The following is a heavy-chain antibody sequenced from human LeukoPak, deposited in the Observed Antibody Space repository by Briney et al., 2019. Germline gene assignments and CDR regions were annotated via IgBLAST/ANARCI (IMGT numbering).Heavy chain of an antibody. D-gene: IGHD1-14*01. CDR3: ARDLNREDFDY. J-gene: IGHJ4*02. CDR2: IWLDGSAT. CDR1: GFVFSNYD. V-gene: IGHV3-33*01. Sequence: GKSLRLSCAASGFVFSNYDMHWVRQAPGKGLEWVAIIWLDGSATYYGDSVKGRFTVSRDNSNNTLYLQMISLRVEDTAVYYCARDLNREDFDYWGQGTLVAVSS.